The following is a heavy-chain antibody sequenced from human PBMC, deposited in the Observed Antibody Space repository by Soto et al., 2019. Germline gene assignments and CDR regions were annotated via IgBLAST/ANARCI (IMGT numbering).Heavy chain of an antibody. CDR1: GGSFSGYY. CDR3: ASRTMVRGVVPPI. Sequence: QVQLQQWGAGLLKPSETLSLTCAVYGGSFSGYYWSWIRQPLGKGLEWIGEINHSGSTNYNPSLKSRVTISVDTSKNQFSLKLSSVTAADTAVYYCASRTMVRGVVPPIWGQGTLVTVSS. V-gene: IGHV4-34*01. CDR2: INHSGST. D-gene: IGHD3-10*01. J-gene: IGHJ4*02.